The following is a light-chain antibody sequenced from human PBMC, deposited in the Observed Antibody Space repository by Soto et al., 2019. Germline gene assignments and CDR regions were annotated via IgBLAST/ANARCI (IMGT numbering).Light chain of an antibody. V-gene: IGKV3-15*01. J-gene: IGKJ1*01. CDR2: GAS. Sequence: EIVMTQSPATLSVSPGERATLSCRAGQSISNNLAWYQQKPGQAPRLLIYGASTRATGIPARFTGSGSGTEFTLTISSLQSEDFAVYYCQQYSNWPRTFGQGTKVELK. CDR1: QSISNN. CDR3: QQYSNWPRT.